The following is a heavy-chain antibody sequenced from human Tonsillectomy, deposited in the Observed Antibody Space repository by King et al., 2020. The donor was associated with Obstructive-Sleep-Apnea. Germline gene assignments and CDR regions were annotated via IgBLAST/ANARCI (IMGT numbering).Heavy chain of an antibody. J-gene: IGHJ6*02. Sequence: QLVQSGAEVKNPGSSVTVSCKGSGGAFSNSALSWVRQAPGQGLEWMGRIIPMLGLTTYAQSFQGRVTITGDKSTGSAYMELSSLRSEDTAIFFCARERIAAGYYYGMDVWGQGTTVTVSS. V-gene: IGHV1-69*04. CDR1: GGAFSNSA. CDR3: ARERIAAGYYYGMDV. CDR2: IIPMLGLT. D-gene: IGHD6-13*01.